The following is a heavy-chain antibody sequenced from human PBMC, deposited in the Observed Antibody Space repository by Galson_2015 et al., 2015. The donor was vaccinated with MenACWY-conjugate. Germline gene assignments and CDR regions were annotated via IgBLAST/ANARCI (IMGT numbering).Heavy chain of an antibody. CDR2: ISVSGDGT. CDR3: ARPTPIAAAGYARGSDI. J-gene: IGHJ3*02. CDR1: GFTFSNYA. D-gene: IGHD6-13*01. V-gene: IGHV3-23*01. Sequence: SLRLSCAASGFTFSNYAMNWVRQAPGKGLEWVSGISVSGDGTYYAGSVKGRFTISRDNSKNTLYLQMNSLRGEDTALYYCARPTPIAAAGYARGSDIWSQGTMFPV.